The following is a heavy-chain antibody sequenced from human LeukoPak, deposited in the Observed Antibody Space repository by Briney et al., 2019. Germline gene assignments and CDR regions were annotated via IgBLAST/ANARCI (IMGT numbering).Heavy chain of an antibody. J-gene: IGHJ6*03. CDR2: IKPDGSDK. V-gene: IGHV3-7*01. D-gene: IGHD3-16*01. CDR3: ARVGPQGADHYVDV. CDR1: GFTFTNYW. Sequence: GGSLRLSCVVSGFTFTNYWMGWVRQAPGKGLEWVGNIKPDGSDKYYMDSMKGRFTISRDNSGNSLHLHMNSLRAEDTAVYYCARVGPQGADHYVDVWGKGTTVTISS.